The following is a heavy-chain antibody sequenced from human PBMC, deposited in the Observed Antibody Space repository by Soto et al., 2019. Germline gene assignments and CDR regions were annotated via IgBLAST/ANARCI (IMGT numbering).Heavy chain of an antibody. J-gene: IGHJ4*02. CDR3: TAGSPFNY. CDR1: GITFNTAW. CDR2: IKGKPDGGAT. V-gene: IGHV3-15*01. Sequence: GGSLRLSCAASGITFNTAWLTWVRQAPGKGLEWVGRIKGKPDGGATDYAAPVEGRFTISRDDSQNTVFLQMNSLKTDDTAVYYCTAGSPFNYWGPGTLVTVSS.